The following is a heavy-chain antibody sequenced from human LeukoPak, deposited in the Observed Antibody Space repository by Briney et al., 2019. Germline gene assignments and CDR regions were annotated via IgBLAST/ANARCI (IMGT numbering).Heavy chain of an antibody. CDR1: GGSFSGYY. V-gene: IGHV4-34*01. J-gene: IGHJ6*03. Sequence: SETLSLTCAVYGGSFSGYYWSWIRQPPGKGLEWIGEINHSGGTNYNPPLKSRVTISVDKSKNQFSLKLSSVTAADTAVYYCAREVNYRGSLHMDVWGKGTTVTVSS. CDR2: INHSGGT. CDR3: AREVNYRGSLHMDV. D-gene: IGHD1-7*01.